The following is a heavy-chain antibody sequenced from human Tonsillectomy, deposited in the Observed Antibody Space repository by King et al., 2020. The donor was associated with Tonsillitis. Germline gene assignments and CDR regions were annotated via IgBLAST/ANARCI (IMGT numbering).Heavy chain of an antibody. CDR2: IIPILGIA. CDR1: GGTFSSYA. Sequence: VQLVQSGAEVKKPGSSVKVSCKASGGTFSSYAISWVRQAPGQGLEWMGRIIPILGIANYAQKFQGRVTITADKSTSTAYMELSSLRSEDTAVYYCTRGVRGLYGGNSGAFDIWGQGTMVTVSS. CDR3: TRGVRGLYGGNSGAFDI. J-gene: IGHJ3*02. V-gene: IGHV1-69*09. D-gene: IGHD4-23*01.